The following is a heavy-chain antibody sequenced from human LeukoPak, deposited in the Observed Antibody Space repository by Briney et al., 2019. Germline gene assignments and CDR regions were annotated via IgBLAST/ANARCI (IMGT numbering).Heavy chain of an antibody. CDR2: ISGSGGST. D-gene: IGHD6-19*01. V-gene: IGHV3-23*01. CDR1: GFSFSNYA. CDR3: AKDRVGIAVAGTTDVAY. J-gene: IGHJ4*02. Sequence: GGSLRLSCAASGFSFSNYAMSWVRQAPGKGLEWVSAISGSGGSTYYADSVKGRFTISRDNSKNTLYLQMSSLRAEDTAVYYCAKDRVGIAVAGTTDVAYWGQGTLVTVSS.